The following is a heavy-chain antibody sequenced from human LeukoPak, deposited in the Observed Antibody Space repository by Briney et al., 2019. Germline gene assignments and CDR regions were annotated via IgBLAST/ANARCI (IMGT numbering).Heavy chain of an antibody. CDR1: GGSFSGYY. CDR3: ARFGGSTWYKGAFDI. V-gene: IGHV4-34*12. Sequence: SETLSLTCAVYGGSFSGYYWSWVRQPPGKGLEWIGEIVHSGNTKYNPSLKSRVTMSVDTSKNQFSLNLTSVTAADTAVYYCARFGGSTWYKGAFDIWGQGTMVTVAS. J-gene: IGHJ3*02. CDR2: IVHSGNT. D-gene: IGHD6-13*01.